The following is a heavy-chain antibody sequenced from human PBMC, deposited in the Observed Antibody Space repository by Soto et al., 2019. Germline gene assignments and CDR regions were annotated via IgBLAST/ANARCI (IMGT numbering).Heavy chain of an antibody. J-gene: IGHJ6*04. D-gene: IGHD5-12*01. V-gene: IGHV1-69*01. CDR2: IVPMFDTT. CDR1: GGAFGSYA. CDR3: TRHRGYSSGYWGQDF. Sequence: QVQLVQSGTEVKKPGSSVKVSCKASGGAFGSYAINWVRQAPGQGLEWMGGIVPMFDTTNYAQRFQGRVTVTADESTSTVYLELTRLRSEDTGMYYCTRHRGYSSGYWGQDFWGTGTTVTVSS.